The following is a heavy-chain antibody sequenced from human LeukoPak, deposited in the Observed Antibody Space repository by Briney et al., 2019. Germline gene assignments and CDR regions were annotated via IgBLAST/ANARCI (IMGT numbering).Heavy chain of an antibody. CDR2: ISTGGDTI. CDR3: ARPRGYSGSGTHYAY. D-gene: IGHD3-10*01. J-gene: IGHJ4*02. Sequence: PGGSLRLSCEVSGFTLSSYEMSWVRQAPGKGLEWVSYISTGGDTIHYADSVKGRFTISRDNAKKSLYLQMSSLRTEDTAVYYCARPRGYSGSGTHYAYWGQGTLVTVSA. V-gene: IGHV3-48*03. CDR1: GFTLSSYE.